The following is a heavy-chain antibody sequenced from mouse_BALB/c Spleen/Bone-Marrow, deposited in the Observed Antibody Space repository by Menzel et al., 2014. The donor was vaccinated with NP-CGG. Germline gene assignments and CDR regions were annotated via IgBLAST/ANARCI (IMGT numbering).Heavy chain of an antibody. V-gene: IGHV1S81*02. CDR2: INPSNGRT. Sequence: VQLVESGAELVKPGASVELSCKASGYTFTSYWMHWVKQRPGQGLEWIGEINPSNGRTNYNEKFKSKATLTVDKSSSTAYMQLSSLTSEDSAVYYCAGGRGYFDYWGQGTTLTVSS. J-gene: IGHJ2*01. CDR1: GYTFTSYW. CDR3: AGGRGYFDY. D-gene: IGHD3-3*01.